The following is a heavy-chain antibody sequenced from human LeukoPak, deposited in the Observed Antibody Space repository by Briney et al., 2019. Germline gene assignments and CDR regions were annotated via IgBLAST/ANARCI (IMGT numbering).Heavy chain of an antibody. V-gene: IGHV3-7*04. CDR3: ARDGIDY. CDR2: IKQGGSEK. Sequence: AGGSLRLSCEASGFTFSNYWMTWFRQAPGKGLEWVANIKQGGSEKYYVDSVKGRFTISRDVAKNSVYLQMNSLRVEDTAVYYCARDGIDYWGQGTLVTVSS. D-gene: IGHD2-15*01. CDR1: GFTFSNYW. J-gene: IGHJ4*02.